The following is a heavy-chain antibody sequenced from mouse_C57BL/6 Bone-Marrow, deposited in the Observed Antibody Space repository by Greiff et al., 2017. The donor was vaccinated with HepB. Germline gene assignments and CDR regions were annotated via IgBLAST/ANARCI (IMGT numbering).Heavy chain of an antibody. CDR1: GYTFTSYW. Sequence: EVQLQQSGTVLARPGASVKMSCKTSGYTFTSYWMHWVKQRPGQGLEWIGAIYPGNSDTSYNQKFKGKVKLTAVTSASTAYMELSSLTNEDSAVYYCTRSRGRITTVVATRGFAYWGQGTLVTVSA. CDR2: IYPGNSDT. J-gene: IGHJ3*01. CDR3: TRSRGRITTVVATRGFAY. V-gene: IGHV1-5*01. D-gene: IGHD1-1*01.